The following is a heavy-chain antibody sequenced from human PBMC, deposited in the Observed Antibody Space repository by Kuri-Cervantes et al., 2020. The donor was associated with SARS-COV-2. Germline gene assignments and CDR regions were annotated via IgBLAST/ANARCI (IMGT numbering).Heavy chain of an antibody. CDR2: IYPGDSDT. CDR3: ARQSADCSSTSCYIDY. J-gene: IGHJ4*02. CDR1: GYSFTSYW. D-gene: IGHD2-2*02. V-gene: IGHV5-51*01. Sequence: GESLKISGKGSGYSFTSYWIGWVRQMPGKGLEWMGIIYPGDSDTRYSPSFQGQVTISADKSISTAYLQWSSLRASDTAMYYCARQSADCSSTSCYIDYWGQGTLVTVSS.